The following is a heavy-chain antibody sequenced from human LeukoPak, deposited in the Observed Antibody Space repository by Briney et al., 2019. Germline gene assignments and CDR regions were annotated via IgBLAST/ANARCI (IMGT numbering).Heavy chain of an antibody. D-gene: IGHD3-10*01. CDR1: GFTFSNHG. Sequence: GRSLRLSCAASGFTFSNHGMHWVRQAPGKRLEWVAVIWDDGNNKRYANSVNGRFTISRDNSENTLYLQMNGLTAEDTAMYYCARDSYQDYYGRFDPWGQGTLVIVSS. J-gene: IGHJ5*02. CDR2: IWDDGNNK. V-gene: IGHV3-33*01. CDR3: ARDSYQDYYGRFDP.